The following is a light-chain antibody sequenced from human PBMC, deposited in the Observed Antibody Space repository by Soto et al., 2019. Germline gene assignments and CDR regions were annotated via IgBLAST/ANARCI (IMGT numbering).Light chain of an antibody. Sequence: DIQLTQSPSFLSASVGDRVTITCRASQGISSYLAWYQQKPGKAPNLLIYTASTLQGGVPARFSGSGSGTEFTLTISSLQSEDFAVYYCQQYNNWPPWTFGQGTKVEIK. J-gene: IGKJ1*01. CDR2: TAS. CDR1: QGISSY. V-gene: IGKV1-9*01. CDR3: QQYNNWPPWT.